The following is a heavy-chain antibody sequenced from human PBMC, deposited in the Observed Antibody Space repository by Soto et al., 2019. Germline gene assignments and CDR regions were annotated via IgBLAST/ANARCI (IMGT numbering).Heavy chain of an antibody. V-gene: IGHV1-69*12. CDR2: NIPIFGTA. Sequence: QVQLVQSGAEVKKPGSSVKVSCKASGGTFSSYAISWVRQAPGQGLEWMGGNIPIFGTANYAQKFQGRVKXTXAEPTSTAYMELSSLRSEDTAVYYCASPGTDLPADYWGQGTLVTVSS. CDR3: ASPGTDLPADY. CDR1: GGTFSSYA. D-gene: IGHD6-13*01. J-gene: IGHJ4*02.